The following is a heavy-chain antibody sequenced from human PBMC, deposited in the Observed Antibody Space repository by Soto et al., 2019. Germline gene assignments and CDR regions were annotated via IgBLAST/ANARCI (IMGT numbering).Heavy chain of an antibody. Sequence: QVQLVQSGAEVKKPGSSVKVSCKASGGTFNSYGITWVRKAPGQGLEWMGRIIPIPGIAYYAQKFQGRVTITADKSTTTAYMELSSLRSEHTAVYYCARDIGWDPPPSSSYGMDVWGQGTAVTVSS. V-gene: IGHV1-69*04. CDR2: IIPIPGIA. D-gene: IGHD1-26*01. J-gene: IGHJ6*02. CDR1: GGTFNSYG. CDR3: ARDIGWDPPPSSSYGMDV.